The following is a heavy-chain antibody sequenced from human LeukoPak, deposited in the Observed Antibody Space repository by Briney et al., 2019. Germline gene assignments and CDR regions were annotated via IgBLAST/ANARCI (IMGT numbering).Heavy chain of an antibody. CDR1: GFTFSSYE. D-gene: IGHD1-26*01. CDR3: ARDTYSGASYDGYYYYYMDV. V-gene: IGHV3-48*03. Sequence: PGGSLRLSCAASGFTFSSYEMNWGRQAPGKGLEWGSYISSSGSTIYYADSVKGRFTISRDNAKNSLYLQMNSLRAEDTAVYYCARDTYSGASYDGYYYYYMDVWGKGTTVTVSS. J-gene: IGHJ6*03. CDR2: ISSSGSTI.